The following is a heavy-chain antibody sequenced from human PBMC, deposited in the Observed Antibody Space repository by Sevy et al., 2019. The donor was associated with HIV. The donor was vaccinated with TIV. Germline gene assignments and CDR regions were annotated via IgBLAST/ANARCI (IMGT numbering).Heavy chain of an antibody. Sequence: ASVKVSCKASDYTFTSYGISWVRQAPGQGLEWMGWISAYNGNTNYAQKLQGRVTMTTDTSTSTAYMELRSLRSDDTAVYYCARIPIYCSGGSCYSVVYWGQGTLVTVSS. CDR3: ARIPIYCSGGSCYSVVY. D-gene: IGHD2-15*01. CDR2: ISAYNGNT. CDR1: DYTFTSYG. V-gene: IGHV1-18*01. J-gene: IGHJ4*02.